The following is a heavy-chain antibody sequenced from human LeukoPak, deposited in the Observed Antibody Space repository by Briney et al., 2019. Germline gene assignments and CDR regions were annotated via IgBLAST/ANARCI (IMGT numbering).Heavy chain of an antibody. Sequence: GGSLRLSCVASGLTIDSFYMSWVRRAPGKGLEWVANIDEAGKDRYYADSVKGRFTISRDNTKNSVFLDMTSLRVEDTATYFCARASPGVVFNYFDYWGQGALVPVSS. J-gene: IGHJ4*01. D-gene: IGHD2-15*01. CDR2: IDEAGKDR. V-gene: IGHV3-7*01. CDR1: GLTIDSFY. CDR3: ARASPGVVFNYFDY.